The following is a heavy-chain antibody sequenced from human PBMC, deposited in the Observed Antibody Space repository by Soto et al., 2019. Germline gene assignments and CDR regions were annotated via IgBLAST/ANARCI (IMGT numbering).Heavy chain of an antibody. CDR3: ARSEGDLDGCDI. V-gene: IGHV1-45*02. CDR2: ITPFNGNT. D-gene: IGHD2-21*02. Sequence: SVKVSCKASGYSFTYRYLHWARQALGQALEWMGWITPFNGNTNYAQKFQDRVTITRDRSMSTAYMELSRLRSEDTAMYYWARSEGDLDGCDIWREGKMVT. J-gene: IGHJ3*02. CDR1: GYSFTYRY.